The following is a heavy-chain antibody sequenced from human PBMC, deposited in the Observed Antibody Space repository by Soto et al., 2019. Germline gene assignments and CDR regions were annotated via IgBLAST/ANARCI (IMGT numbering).Heavy chain of an antibody. J-gene: IGHJ4*02. V-gene: IGHV1-3*05. CDR3: ARAVAVPADFDY. CDR2: INAGNGNT. D-gene: IGHD6-19*01. Sequence: QVQLVQPGAEEKKPGASVKVSCKASGYTFTGYAMHWVRQAPGQRLEWMGWINAGNGNTKYSQKFQGRVTITRDTSASTAYMDLSSLRTEDTAVYYCARAVAVPADFDYWGQGTLVTVSS. CDR1: GYTFTGYA.